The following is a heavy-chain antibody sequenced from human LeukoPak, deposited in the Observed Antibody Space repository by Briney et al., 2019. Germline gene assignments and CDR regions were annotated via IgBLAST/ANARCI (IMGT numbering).Heavy chain of an antibody. Sequence: EASVKVSCKASGGTFSSYAISWLRQAPGQGFEWMGGIIPIFGTANYAQKFQGRVTITTDESTSTAYMELSSLRSEDTAVYYCARQLRLWGQGTLVTVSS. CDR2: IIPIFGTA. CDR1: GGTFSSYA. V-gene: IGHV1-69*05. J-gene: IGHJ4*02. D-gene: IGHD1-7*01. CDR3: ARQLRL.